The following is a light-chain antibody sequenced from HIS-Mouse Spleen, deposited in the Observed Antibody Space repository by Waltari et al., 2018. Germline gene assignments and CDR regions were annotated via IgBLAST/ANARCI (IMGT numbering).Light chain of an antibody. CDR1: KLGDKY. J-gene: IGLJ2*01. CDR2: QDS. V-gene: IGLV3-1*01. Sequence: SYELTQPPSVSVSPGQTASITCSGDKLGDKYACWYQQKPGQSPVLVISQDSKRPSGIPGRFAGANAGNTATLTISGTQAMDEADYDCQAWDSSTHVVFGGGTKLTVL. CDR3: QAWDSSTHVV.